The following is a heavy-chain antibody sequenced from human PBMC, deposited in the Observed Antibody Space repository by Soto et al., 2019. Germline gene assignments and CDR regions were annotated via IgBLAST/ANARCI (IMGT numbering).Heavy chain of an antibody. V-gene: IGHV3-33*01. CDR3: ARDRRDSSGYYNNWFDP. Sequence: GGSLRLSCAASGFTFSSYGMHWVRQAPGKGLEWVAVIWYDGSNKYYADSVKGRFTISRDNSKNTLYLQMNSLRAEDTAVYYCARDRRDSSGYYNNWFDPWGQGTLVTVSS. D-gene: IGHD3-22*01. CDR1: GFTFSSYG. CDR2: IWYDGSNK. J-gene: IGHJ5*02.